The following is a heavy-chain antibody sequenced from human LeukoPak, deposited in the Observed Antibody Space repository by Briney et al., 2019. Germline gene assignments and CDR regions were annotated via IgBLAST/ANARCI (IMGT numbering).Heavy chain of an antibody. V-gene: IGHV1-69*13. CDR3: ARGIQLWLPWFDP. J-gene: IGHJ5*02. CDR2: IIPIFGTA. D-gene: IGHD5-18*01. CDR1: GGTFSSYA. Sequence: SVKVSCKASGGTFSSYAISWVRQAPGQGLEWMGGIIPIFGTANYAQKFQGRVTITADESTSTAYMELSSLRSEDTAVYYCARGIQLWLPWFDPWGQGTLVTVSS.